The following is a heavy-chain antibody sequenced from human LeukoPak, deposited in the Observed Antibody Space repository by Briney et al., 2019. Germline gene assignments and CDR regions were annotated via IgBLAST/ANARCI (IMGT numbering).Heavy chain of an antibody. V-gene: IGHV1-2*02. J-gene: IGHJ4*02. Sequence: AASVKVSCKASGYTFTGYYMHWVRQAPGHGLEWMGWINPNSGGTNYAQKFQGRVTMTRDTSISTAYMELSRLRSDDTAVYYCARVQAGTTADYWGQGTLVTVSS. D-gene: IGHD1-1*01. CDR3: ARVQAGTTADY. CDR2: INPNSGGT. CDR1: GYTFTGYY.